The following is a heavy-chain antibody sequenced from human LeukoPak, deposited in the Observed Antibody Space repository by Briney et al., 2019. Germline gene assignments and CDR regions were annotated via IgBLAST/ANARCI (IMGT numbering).Heavy chain of an antibody. J-gene: IGHJ4*02. V-gene: IGHV3-23*01. Sequence: GGSLRLSCAASGFTFSSSAMSWVRQAPGKGLEWVSAISGSGGSTYYADSVKGRFTISRDKSKNTLYLQMNSLRAEDTAVYYCAKYHGENLDPNAFDYWGQGTLVTVSS. CDR1: GFTFSSSA. D-gene: IGHD4-17*01. CDR3: AKYHGENLDPNAFDY. CDR2: ISGSGGST.